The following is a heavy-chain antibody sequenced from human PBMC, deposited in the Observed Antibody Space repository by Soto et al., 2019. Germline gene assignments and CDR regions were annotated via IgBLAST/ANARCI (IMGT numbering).Heavy chain of an antibody. J-gene: IGHJ4*02. CDR2: NDLDDDK. Sequence: GPKPVNATRTLRLKCTFPGFSLNTSRMFVRGIRQPPGKALERLSRNDLDDDKYYSTSLKTRLTISKDTSKNQVVLTMTNMDPVDTATYYCARIRLSGYSYGQLPQFDFPYYFDYWGQGTLVTVSS. V-gene: IGHV2-70*11. D-gene: IGHD5-18*01. CDR1: GFSLNTSRMF. CDR3: ARIRLSGYSYGQLPQFDFPYYFDY.